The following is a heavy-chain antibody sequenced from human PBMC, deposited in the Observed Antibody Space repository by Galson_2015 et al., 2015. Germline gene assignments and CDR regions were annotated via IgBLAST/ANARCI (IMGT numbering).Heavy chain of an antibody. Sequence: SLRLSCAASGFTFNDYYMTWIRQAPGMGLEWTSLISGSGDIIYYADSVKGRFTISRDNGINSLFLQMSSLRAEDTAVYYCARVHHHRYCSGGSCYSTDFYMDVWGKGTTVTVSS. V-gene: IGHV3-11*01. D-gene: IGHD2-15*01. CDR1: GFTFNDYY. CDR3: ARVHHHRYCSGGSCYSTDFYMDV. CDR2: ISGSGDII. J-gene: IGHJ6*03.